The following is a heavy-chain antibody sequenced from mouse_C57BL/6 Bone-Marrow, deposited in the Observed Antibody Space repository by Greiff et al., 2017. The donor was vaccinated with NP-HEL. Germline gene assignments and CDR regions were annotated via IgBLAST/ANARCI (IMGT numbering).Heavy chain of an antibody. V-gene: IGHV5-17*01. J-gene: IGHJ4*01. CDR1: GFTFSDYG. Sequence: EVKVEESGGGLVKPGGSLKLSCAASGFTFSDYGMHWVRQAPEKGLEWVAYISSCSSTIYYADTVKGRFTISRDNAKNTLFLQMTRLRSEDTAMYYCARRAMDYWGQGTSVTVSS. CDR2: ISSCSSTI. CDR3: ARRAMDY.